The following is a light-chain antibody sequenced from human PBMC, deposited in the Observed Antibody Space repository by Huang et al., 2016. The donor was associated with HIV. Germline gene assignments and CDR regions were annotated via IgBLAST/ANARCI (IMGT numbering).Light chain of an antibody. CDR1: QSVGGK. V-gene: IGKV3-15*01. J-gene: IGKJ4*01. Sequence: ILLTQFPATLSVSPGQRVTLSCRASQSVGGKLAWYQQRPGQAPRLLIYGASTRVPTIPDRFSGSGSGTEFTLTISSLQSEDFAVYYCHQYDTWPPLTFGGGTKV. CDR3: HQYDTWPPLT. CDR2: GAS.